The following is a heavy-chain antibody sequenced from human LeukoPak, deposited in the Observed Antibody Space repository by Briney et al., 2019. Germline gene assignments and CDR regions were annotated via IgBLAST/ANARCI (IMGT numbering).Heavy chain of an antibody. V-gene: IGHV4-4*07. CDR2: IYSSGNT. Sequence: PSETLSLTCTVSGGSISSYYWNWIRQPAGKGLEWIGRIYSSGNTNYKSSLESRVTMSIDTSKNQVSLKLTSVTAADTAVYYCARAFSSGWYENFQHWGQGTLVTVSS. D-gene: IGHD6-13*01. CDR3: ARAFSSGWYENFQH. J-gene: IGHJ1*01. CDR1: GGSISSYY.